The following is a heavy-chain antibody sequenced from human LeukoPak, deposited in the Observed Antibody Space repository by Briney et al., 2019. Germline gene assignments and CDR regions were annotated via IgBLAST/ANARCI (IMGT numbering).Heavy chain of an antibody. V-gene: IGHV3-30*18. CDR2: ISYDGSNK. J-gene: IGHJ4*02. Sequence: PGGSLRLSCEASGFTFSGYGMHWVRQAPGKGLEWVAVISYDGSNKYYADSVKGRFTISRDNSKNTLYLQMNSLRAEDTAVYYCAKTRVYFDSSGNFDYWGQGTLVTVSS. CDR3: AKTRVYFDSSGNFDY. CDR1: GFTFSGYG. D-gene: IGHD3-22*01.